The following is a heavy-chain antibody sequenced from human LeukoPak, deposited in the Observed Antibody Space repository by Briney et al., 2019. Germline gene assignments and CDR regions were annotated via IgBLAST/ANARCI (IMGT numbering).Heavy chain of an antibody. V-gene: IGHV4-61*01. CDR1: GYSISSGYY. Sequence: PSETLSLTCTVSGYSISSGYYWGWIRQPPGKGLEWIGYIYYSGSTNYNPSLKSRVTISVDTSKNQFSLKLSSVTAADTAVYYCARGCSSSWPYYYYYYMDVWGKGTTVTVSS. CDR2: IYYSGST. D-gene: IGHD6-13*01. CDR3: ARGCSSSWPYYYYYYMDV. J-gene: IGHJ6*03.